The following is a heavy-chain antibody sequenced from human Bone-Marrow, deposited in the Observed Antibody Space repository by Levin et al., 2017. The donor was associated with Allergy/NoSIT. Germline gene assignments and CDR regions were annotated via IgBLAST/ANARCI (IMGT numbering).Heavy chain of an antibody. CDR2: ISSSSSYI. CDR3: ARDGYGSGSYYAYYYYGMDV. V-gene: IGHV3-21*01. D-gene: IGHD3-10*01. J-gene: IGHJ6*02. Sequence: GGSLRLSCAASGFTFSSYSMNWVRQAPGKGLEWVSSISSSSSYIYYADSVKGRFTISRDNAKNSLYLQMNSLRAEDTAVYYCARDGYGSGSYYAYYYYGMDVWGQGTTVTVSS. CDR1: GFTFSSYS.